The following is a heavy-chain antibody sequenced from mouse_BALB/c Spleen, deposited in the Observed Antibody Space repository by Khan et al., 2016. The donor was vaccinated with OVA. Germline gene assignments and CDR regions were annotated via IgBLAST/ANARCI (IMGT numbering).Heavy chain of an antibody. CDR2: IWGDGST. CDR1: GFSLTGYG. D-gene: IGHD2-14*01. J-gene: IGHJ4*01. V-gene: IGHV2-6-7*01. Sequence: VQLQESGPGLVAPSQNLSITCTVSGFSLTGYGVNWVRQPPGKGLEWLGMIWGDGSTDYSSALKSRLSITKTESKRQIFIKRNSMQTEDTARYYRARYADMDYWGQGTSVTVSS. CDR3: ARYADMDY.